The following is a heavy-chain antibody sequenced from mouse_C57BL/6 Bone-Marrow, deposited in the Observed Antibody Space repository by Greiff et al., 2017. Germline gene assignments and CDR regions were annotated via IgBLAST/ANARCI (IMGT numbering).Heavy chain of an antibody. J-gene: IGHJ3*01. CDR1: GYSITSGYD. Sequence: DVKLQESGPGMVKPSQSLSLTCTVTGYSITSGYDWHWIRHFPGNKLEWMGYISYSGSTNYNPSLKSRISITHDTSKNHFFLKLNSVTTEDTATYYCARDYYDYDGSTWFAYWGQGTLVTVSA. D-gene: IGHD2-4*01. CDR3: ARDYYDYDGSTWFAY. CDR2: ISYSGST. V-gene: IGHV3-1*01.